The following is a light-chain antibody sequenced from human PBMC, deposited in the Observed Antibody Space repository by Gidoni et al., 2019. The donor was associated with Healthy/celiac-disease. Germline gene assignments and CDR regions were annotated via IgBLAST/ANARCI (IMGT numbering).Light chain of an antibody. CDR3: QQYGSSPRT. Sequence: EIVLTQSPGPLSLSPGERATLSCRASQSVSSSYLAWYQQTPGQAPRLLIYGAASRATGIPDRFSGSGSGTDFTLTISRLEPEDFAVYYCQQYGSSPRTFGQXTKLEIK. V-gene: IGKV3-20*01. CDR2: GAA. J-gene: IGKJ2*02. CDR1: QSVSSSY.